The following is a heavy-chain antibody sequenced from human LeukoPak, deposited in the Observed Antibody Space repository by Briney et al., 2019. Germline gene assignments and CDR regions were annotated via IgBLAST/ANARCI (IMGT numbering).Heavy chain of an antibody. J-gene: IGHJ1*01. CDR3: AKDYLLYGD. CDR1: GFTFSSYG. V-gene: IGHV3-30*18. D-gene: IGHD2/OR15-2a*01. CDR2: ISYDGSNK. Sequence: GGSLRLSCAASGFTFSSYGMHGVRQAPGKGREGVAVISYDGSNKYYADSVKGRFTISRDNAKNTRSLQKNCVRAEDTAVYYGAKDYLLYGDWGQGTLVTVAT.